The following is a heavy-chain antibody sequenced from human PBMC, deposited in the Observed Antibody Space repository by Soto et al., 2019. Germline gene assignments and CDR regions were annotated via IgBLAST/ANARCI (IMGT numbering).Heavy chain of an antibody. V-gene: IGHV4-34*01. CDR2: INHSGST. D-gene: IGHD6-19*01. J-gene: IGHJ4*02. CDR1: GGSFSGYY. Sequence: SETLSLTCAVYGGSFSGYYWTWIRQPPGTGLEWIGEINHSGSTNYNPSLKSRVTISVDTSKNQFSLKLTSVTAADTAMYYCARVGGSGWNFDSWGQGILVTVSS. CDR3: ARVGGSGWNFDS.